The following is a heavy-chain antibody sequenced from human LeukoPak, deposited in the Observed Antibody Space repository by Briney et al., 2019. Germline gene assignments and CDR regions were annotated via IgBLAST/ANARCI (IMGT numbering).Heavy chain of an antibody. CDR1: GFTFSSYG. D-gene: IGHD3-22*01. CDR2: IWYDGSNK. Sequence: PGGSLRLSCAASGFTFSSYGMHWVRQAPGKGLEWVAVIWYDGSNKYYADSVKGRFTISRDNSKNTLYLQMNSLRAEDTAVYYCAKDEGHYSSDSSGLDYWGQGTLVTVSS. V-gene: IGHV3-33*06. J-gene: IGHJ4*02. CDR3: AKDEGHYSSDSSGLDY.